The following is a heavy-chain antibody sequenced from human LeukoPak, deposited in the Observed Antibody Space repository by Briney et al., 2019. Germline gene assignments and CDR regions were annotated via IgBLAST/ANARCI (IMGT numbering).Heavy chain of an antibody. CDR1: GFTFSSYS. CDR3: AREKEYGSGSYLDY. CDR2: IYSGGST. Sequence: PGGSLRLSCAASGFTFSSYSMNWVRQAPGKGLEWVSVIYSGGSTYYADSVKGRFTISRDNSKNTLYLQMNSLRAEDTAVYYCAREKEYGSGSYLDYWGQGTLVTVSS. D-gene: IGHD3-10*01. J-gene: IGHJ4*02. V-gene: IGHV3-53*01.